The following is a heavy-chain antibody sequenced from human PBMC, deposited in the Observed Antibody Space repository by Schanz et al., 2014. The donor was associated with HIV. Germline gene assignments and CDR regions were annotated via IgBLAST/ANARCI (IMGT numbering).Heavy chain of an antibody. CDR1: GFTFSSYS. J-gene: IGHJ6*02. Sequence: QVQLVESGGRVVQPGRSLRLSCAASGFTFSSYSMHWVRQAPGKGLEWVVLISYDGSNKYYGDSVKGRFTISRDNAKNTLYLQMNSLRVEDTAVYYCARETVNYYYGMDVWGQGTTVTVSS. CDR3: ARETVNYYYGMDV. CDR2: ISYDGSNK. V-gene: IGHV3-30-3*01. D-gene: IGHD4-4*01.